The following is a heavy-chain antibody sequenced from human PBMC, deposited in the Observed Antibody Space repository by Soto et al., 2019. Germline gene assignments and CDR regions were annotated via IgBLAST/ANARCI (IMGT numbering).Heavy chain of an antibody. Sequence: QVQLQQWGAGLLKPSETLSLTCAVYGGSFSGYYWSWIRQPPGKGLEWVGEINHSGSTNYNPSLKSRVPISVDTSKNQFSLKLSSVAAADTAVYYCARGNPLGRAVLAAAGMDYFDYWGQGTLVTVSS. CDR3: ARGNPLGRAVLAAAGMDYFDY. D-gene: IGHD6-13*01. CDR1: GGSFSGYY. CDR2: INHSGST. J-gene: IGHJ4*02. V-gene: IGHV4-34*01.